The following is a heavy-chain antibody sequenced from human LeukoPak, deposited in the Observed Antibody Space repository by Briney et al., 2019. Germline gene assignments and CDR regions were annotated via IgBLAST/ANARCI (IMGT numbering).Heavy chain of an antibody. J-gene: IGHJ4*02. CDR3: ARDLITIFGVVRYYFDY. V-gene: IGHV3-48*01. CDR2: ISSSSSTI. D-gene: IGHD3-3*01. CDR1: GFTFSSYS. Sequence: GGSLRLSCAASGFTFSSYSMNWVRQAPGKGLEWVSYISSSSSTIYYADSVKGRFTISRDNAKNSLYLQMNSLRAEDTAVYYCARDLITIFGVVRYYFDYWGQGTLVTVSS.